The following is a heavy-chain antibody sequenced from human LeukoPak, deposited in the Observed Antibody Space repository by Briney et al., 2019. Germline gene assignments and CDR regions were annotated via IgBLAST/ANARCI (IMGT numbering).Heavy chain of an antibody. D-gene: IGHD3-22*01. CDR3: ARVNSQYYYDSSGYPDV. CDR1: GFTFSSYE. V-gene: IGHV3-48*03. J-gene: IGHJ6*04. CDR2: ISSSGSTI. Sequence: GGSLRLSCAASGFTFSSYEMNWVRQAPGKGLEWVSYISSSGSTIYYADSVKGRFTISRDNAKNSLYLQMNSLRADDTAVYYCARVNSQYYYDSSGYPDVWGKGTTVTISS.